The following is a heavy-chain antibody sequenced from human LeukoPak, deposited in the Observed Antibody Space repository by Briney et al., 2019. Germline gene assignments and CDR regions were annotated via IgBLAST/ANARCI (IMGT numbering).Heavy chain of an antibody. D-gene: IGHD3-10*01. V-gene: IGHV3-7*05. CDR2: IQQEGSEK. Sequence: GGSLRLSRAASGFTFSSYWMSWVRQAPGKGLEWVANIQQEGSEKYYVDSVKGRFTISRDNAKNLLYLQMNCLRAEDTAMYYCVRDGSGWDYWGQGILVTVSS. CDR3: VRDGSGWDY. J-gene: IGHJ4*02. CDR1: GFTFSSYW.